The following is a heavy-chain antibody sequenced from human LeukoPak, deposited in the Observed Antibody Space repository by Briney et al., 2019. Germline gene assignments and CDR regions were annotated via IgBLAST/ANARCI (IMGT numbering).Heavy chain of an antibody. V-gene: IGHV3-30*03. CDR1: GFIFSSHG. Sequence: GRSLRLSCAASGFIFSSHGMHWDRQAPGKGLEWVAVISYDGSSEYYADSVQGRFIISRDNSKNTLFLQMNSLRPEDTAVYYCARSTFGGIIVIGDYWGQGTLVTVS. D-gene: IGHD3-16*02. J-gene: IGHJ4*02. CDR3: ARSTFGGIIVIGDY. CDR2: ISYDGSSE.